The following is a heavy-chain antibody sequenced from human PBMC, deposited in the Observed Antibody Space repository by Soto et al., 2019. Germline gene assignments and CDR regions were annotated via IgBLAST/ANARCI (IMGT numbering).Heavy chain of an antibody. D-gene: IGHD3-22*01. Sequence: GGSLRLSCAASGFTVSSNYMSWVRQAPGKGLEWVSVIYGGGSTYYADSVKGRFTISRDDSKNTLYLQMNSLRAEDTAVYYCARNYYYDSSGYFFDYWGQGTLVTVSS. CDR2: IYGGGST. V-gene: IGHV3-53*01. CDR1: GFTVSSNY. J-gene: IGHJ4*02. CDR3: ARNYYYDSSGYFFDY.